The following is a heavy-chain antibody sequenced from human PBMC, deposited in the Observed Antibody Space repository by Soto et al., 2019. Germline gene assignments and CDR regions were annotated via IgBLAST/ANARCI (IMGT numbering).Heavy chain of an antibody. CDR2: IYYSGST. CDR3: ARTGTRRGHGSSTSCERLNWFDP. J-gene: IGHJ5*02. CDR1: GGSISSYY. D-gene: IGHD2-2*01. V-gene: IGHV4-59*01. Sequence: PSETLSLTCTVSGGSISSYYWSWIRQPPGKGLEWIGYIYYSGSTNYNPSLKSRVTISVDTSKNQFSLKLSSVTAADTAVYYCARTGTRRGHGSSTSCERLNWFDPWGQGTLATVSS.